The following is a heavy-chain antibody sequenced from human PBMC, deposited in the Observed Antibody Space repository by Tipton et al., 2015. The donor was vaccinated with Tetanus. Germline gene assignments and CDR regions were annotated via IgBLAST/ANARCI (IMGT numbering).Heavy chain of an antibody. CDR1: GGSVSSGSYY. D-gene: IGHD3-3*01. CDR3: ARIHDFWSGYFDF. J-gene: IGHJ4*02. Sequence: TLSLTCTVSGGSVSSGSYYWAWIRQPPGKGLEYIGYILYGGSTHYSPSLKSRVTVPADPSKNQFSLKLSSVTAADTAVYYCARIHDFWSGYFDFWGQGTLVTVSS. CDR2: ILYGGST. V-gene: IGHV4-61*01.